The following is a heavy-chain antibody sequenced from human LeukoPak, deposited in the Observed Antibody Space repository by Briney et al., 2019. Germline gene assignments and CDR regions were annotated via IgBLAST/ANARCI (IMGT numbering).Heavy chain of an antibody. CDR3: AREPLPYYYDSSGYYSQ. Sequence: TSQTLSLTCTVSGGSISSGDYYWSWIRQPPGKGLEWIGYIYYSGSTYYNPSLKSRVTISVDTSKNQFSLKLSSVTAADTAVYYCAREPLPYYYDSSGYYSQWGQGTLVTVSS. V-gene: IGHV4-30-4*01. J-gene: IGHJ4*02. CDR2: IYYSGST. CDR1: GGSISSGDYY. D-gene: IGHD3-22*01.